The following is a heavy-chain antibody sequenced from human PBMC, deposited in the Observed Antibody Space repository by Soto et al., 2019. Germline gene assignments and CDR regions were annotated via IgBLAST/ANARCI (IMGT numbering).Heavy chain of an antibody. D-gene: IGHD1-26*01. CDR1: GFTFTSYW. Sequence: EVRLVESGGGLVQPGGSLRLSCVASGFTFTSYWMSWVRQAPGKGLEWVANIKGDGSEKRYVDSVKGRLTISRDNAKNSVYLQMNSLRVEDTAVYYCASGRIVGATRPIGLDYWGQGTLVTVSS. CDR3: ASGRIVGATRPIGLDY. J-gene: IGHJ4*02. V-gene: IGHV3-7*01. CDR2: IKGDGSEK.